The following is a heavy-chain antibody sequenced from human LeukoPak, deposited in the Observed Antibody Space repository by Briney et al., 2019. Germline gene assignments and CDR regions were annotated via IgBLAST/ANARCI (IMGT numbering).Heavy chain of an antibody. D-gene: IGHD1-14*01. CDR3: ARGTGGASTNFDY. CDR1: GGSISSSY. V-gene: IGHV4-4*07. Sequence: SETLSLTCTVSGGSISSSYWSWIRQPAGKGLEWIGRIYTSGSTYYNPSLKSRVTISLDTSKNQFSLNLSSVTAADTAVYYCARGTGGASTNFDYWGQGTLVTVSS. J-gene: IGHJ4*02. CDR2: IYTSGST.